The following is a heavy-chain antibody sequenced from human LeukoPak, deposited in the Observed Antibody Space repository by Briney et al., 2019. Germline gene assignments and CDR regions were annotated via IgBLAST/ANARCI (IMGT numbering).Heavy chain of an antibody. Sequence: ASVKVSCKVSGYTLTELSMHWVRQAPGKGLEWMGGFDPEDGETIYAQKFQGRVTMTEDTSTDTAYMELSSLRSEDTAVYYCATIEVPGYCSGGNCYSSLYYFDYWGQGTLVTVSS. CDR2: FDPEDGET. V-gene: IGHV1-24*01. D-gene: IGHD2-15*01. CDR1: GYTLTELS. J-gene: IGHJ4*02. CDR3: ATIEVPGYCSGGNCYSSLYYFDY.